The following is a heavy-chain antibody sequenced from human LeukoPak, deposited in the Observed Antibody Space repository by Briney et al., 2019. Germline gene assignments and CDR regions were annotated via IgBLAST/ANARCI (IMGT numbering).Heavy chain of an antibody. CDR1: GFTFSDYY. D-gene: IGHD1-7*01. J-gene: IGHJ6*03. Sequence: GGSLRLSCAASGFTFSDYYMSWIRQAPGKGLEWVAFIRYDGSNKYYADSVKGRFTISRDNSKNTLYLQMNSLRAEDTAVYYCAKRRGLELLYYYYMDVWGKGTTVTVSS. CDR3: AKRRGLELLYYYYMDV. V-gene: IGHV3-30*02. CDR2: IRYDGSNK.